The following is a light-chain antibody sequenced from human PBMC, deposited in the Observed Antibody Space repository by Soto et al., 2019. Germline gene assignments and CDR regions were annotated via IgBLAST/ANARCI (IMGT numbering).Light chain of an antibody. CDR1: QSVSSSH. CDR2: AAS. J-gene: IGKJ5*01. V-gene: IGKV3-20*01. CDR3: RQYNNWPLT. Sequence: EIVLTQSPGSLRLSPGERATLSCRASQSVSSSHLAWYQHKPGQAPRLLIYAASSRATGSPDRFSGGGSGTDFTLTISRLEPEDFAVYYCRQYNNWPLTFGQGTQLEIK.